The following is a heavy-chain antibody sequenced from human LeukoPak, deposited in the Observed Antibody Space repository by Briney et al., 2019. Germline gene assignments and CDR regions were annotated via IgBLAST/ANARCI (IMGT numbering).Heavy chain of an antibody. Sequence: SVKVSCKASGGTFSSYAISWVRQAPAQGLEWMGGIIPIFGTADYAQKFQGRVTITGDESTSTAYMELSSLRSEDRAVYYCASATIFGVVIQGDAIEIWGQGTLVTVSS. CDR3: ASATIFGVVIQGDAIEI. CDR2: IIPIFGTA. J-gene: IGHJ3*02. CDR1: GGTFSSYA. V-gene: IGHV1-69*01. D-gene: IGHD3-3*01.